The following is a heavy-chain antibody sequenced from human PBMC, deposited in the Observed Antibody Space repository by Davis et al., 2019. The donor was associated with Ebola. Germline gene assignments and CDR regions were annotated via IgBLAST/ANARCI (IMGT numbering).Heavy chain of an antibody. Sequence: ASVKVSCKASGYTFTTYGITWVRQAPGQGLEWMGWISAYNGNTNYAQKLQGRVTMTTDTSTSTSYMELRSLRSDDAAVYYCARGGCSGGSCYSADYWGQGTLVTVSS. CDR3: ARGGCSGGSCYSADY. D-gene: IGHD2-15*01. J-gene: IGHJ4*02. CDR1: GYTFTTYG. CDR2: ISAYNGNT. V-gene: IGHV1-18*01.